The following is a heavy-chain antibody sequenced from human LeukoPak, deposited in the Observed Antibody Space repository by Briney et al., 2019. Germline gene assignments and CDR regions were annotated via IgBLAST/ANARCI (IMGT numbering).Heavy chain of an antibody. Sequence: GGSLRLSCAASGFTFSDYWMSWMRQAPGKGLEWVSAISGSGGSTYYADSVKGRFTISRDNSKNTLYLQMNSLRAEDTAVYYCAKDPDLLDYWGQGTLVTVSS. J-gene: IGHJ4*02. V-gene: IGHV3-23*01. CDR1: GFTFSDYW. CDR3: AKDPDLLDY. CDR2: ISGSGGST.